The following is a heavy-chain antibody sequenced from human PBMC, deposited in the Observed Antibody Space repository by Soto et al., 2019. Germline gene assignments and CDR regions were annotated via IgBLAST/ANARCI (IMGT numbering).Heavy chain of an antibody. V-gene: IGHV3-74*01. CDR2: MNSDGSTT. CDR3: ATAEVDY. CDR1: GFTFANHW. J-gene: IGHJ4*02. Sequence: LRLSCAVSGFTFANHWMHWVRQAPGKGLEWVSRMNSDGSTTDYADSVKGRFTVSRDNAKNTLYLQMNSLRAEDTAVYYCATAEVDYWGPGTLVTVSS.